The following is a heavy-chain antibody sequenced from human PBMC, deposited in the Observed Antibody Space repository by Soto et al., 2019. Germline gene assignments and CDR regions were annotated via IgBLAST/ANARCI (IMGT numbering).Heavy chain of an antibody. V-gene: IGHV4-34*01. Sequence: SETLSLTCAVYGGSFSGYYWSWIRQPPGKGLEWIGEINHSGSTNYNPSLKSRVTISVDTSKNQFSLRLSSVTAADTAVYYCARVDTVVVVAATPYYYYKDVWGKGTTVTVSS. D-gene: IGHD2-15*01. CDR1: GGSFSGYY. CDR2: INHSGST. CDR3: ARVDTVVVVAATPYYYYKDV. J-gene: IGHJ6*03.